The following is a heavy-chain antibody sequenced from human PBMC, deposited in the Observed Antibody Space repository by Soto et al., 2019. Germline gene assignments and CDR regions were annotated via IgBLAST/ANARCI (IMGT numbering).Heavy chain of an antibody. CDR1: GFTFSSYG. J-gene: IGHJ1*01. D-gene: IGHD4-17*01. V-gene: IGHV3-30*03. CDR3: ASGNDYGDEWYFQH. CDR2: ISYDGSNK. Sequence: QVQLVESGGGVVQPGRSLRLSCAASGFTFSSYGMHWVRQAPGKGLEWVAVISYDGSNKYYADSVKGRFTISRDNSKNTLYLQMNSLRAEDTAVYYCASGNDYGDEWYFQHWGQGTLVTVSS.